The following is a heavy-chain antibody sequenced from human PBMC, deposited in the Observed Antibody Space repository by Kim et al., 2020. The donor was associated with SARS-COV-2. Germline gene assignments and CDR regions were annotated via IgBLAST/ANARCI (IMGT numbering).Heavy chain of an antibody. Sequence: SNPSLKSRVTISVDTSTTQFSLKLSPVTAADTAVYYCARHMGQQWPSAYWGQGTLVTVSS. J-gene: IGHJ4*02. CDR3: ARHMGQQWPSAY. D-gene: IGHD6-19*01. V-gene: IGHV4-39*01.